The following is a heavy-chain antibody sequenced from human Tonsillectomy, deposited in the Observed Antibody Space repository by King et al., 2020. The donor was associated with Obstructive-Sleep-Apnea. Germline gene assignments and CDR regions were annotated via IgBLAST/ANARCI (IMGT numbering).Heavy chain of an antibody. CDR1: GCTFSSSA. CDR3: VKDMREIQLGGY. Sequence: HLVQSGGGLVQPGGSLRRSCSASGCTFSSSAMHWVRQAPGKGLEYVSVVSSNGVSTYSAYSVKGRFTISRDNSKNTLYLQMSSLRAEDTAVYYCVKDMREIQLGGYWGQGTLVTVSS. J-gene: IGHJ4*02. V-gene: IGHV3-64D*09. D-gene: IGHD5-18*01. CDR2: VSSNGVST.